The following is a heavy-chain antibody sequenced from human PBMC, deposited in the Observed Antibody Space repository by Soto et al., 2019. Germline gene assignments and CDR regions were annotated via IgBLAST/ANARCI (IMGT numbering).Heavy chain of an antibody. J-gene: IGHJ4*02. D-gene: IGHD3-10*01. V-gene: IGHV3-23*01. Sequence: GSLRLSCAASGFTFSSYAMSWVRQAPGKGLEWVSAISGSGGSTYYADSVKGRFTISRDNSKNTLFLQMNSLRVEDTAVYYCAKGLPNYFGSGGCYYKARGDYWGQGIMVTVAS. CDR1: GFTFSSYA. CDR2: ISGSGGST. CDR3: AKGLPNYFGSGGCYYKARGDY.